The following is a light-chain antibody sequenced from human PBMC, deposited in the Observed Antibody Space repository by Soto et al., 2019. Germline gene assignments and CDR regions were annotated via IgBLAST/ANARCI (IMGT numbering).Light chain of an antibody. Sequence: ENVLTQSPGTLSLSAGERATFSCRASQSVSNNYLAWYQQKPGQAPRLLIYGASNRATGIPDRFSGSGSGTDFTLTISRLEPEDFAVYYCQQYGSSGTFGQGTKVDIK. V-gene: IGKV3-20*01. CDR2: GAS. CDR3: QQYGSSGT. J-gene: IGKJ1*01. CDR1: QSVSNNY.